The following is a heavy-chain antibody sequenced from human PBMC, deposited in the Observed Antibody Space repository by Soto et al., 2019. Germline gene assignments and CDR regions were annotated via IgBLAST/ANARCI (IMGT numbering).Heavy chain of an antibody. CDR3: ARGKRYYDILTGYSDWFDP. CDR1: GGTFSSYA. J-gene: IGHJ5*02. V-gene: IGHV1-18*01. D-gene: IGHD3-9*01. Sequence: GASVKVSCKASGGTFSSYAISWVRQAPGQGLEWMGGISANNGKTNYAQKLQGRVTMTTDTSTSTAYMELRSLRSDDTAVYYCARGKRYYDILTGYSDWFDPWGQGTLVTVSS. CDR2: ISANNGKT.